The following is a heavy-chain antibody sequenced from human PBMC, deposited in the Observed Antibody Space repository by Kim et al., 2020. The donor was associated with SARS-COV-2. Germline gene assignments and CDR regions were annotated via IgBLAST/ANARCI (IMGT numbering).Heavy chain of an antibody. Sequence: GGSLRLSCAASGFTFSSYAMHWVRQAPGKGLEWVAVISYDGSNKYYADSVKGRFTISRDNSKNTLYLQMNSLRAEDTAVYYCAAGEAAHDYWGQGTLVTVSS. J-gene: IGHJ4*02. CDR1: GFTFSSYA. CDR2: ISYDGSNK. V-gene: IGHV3-30-3*01. D-gene: IGHD6-6*01. CDR3: AAGEAAHDY.